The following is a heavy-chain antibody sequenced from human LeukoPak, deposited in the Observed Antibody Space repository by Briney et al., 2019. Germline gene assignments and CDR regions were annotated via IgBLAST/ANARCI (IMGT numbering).Heavy chain of an antibody. J-gene: IGHJ4*02. CDR2: IYSGGST. V-gene: IGHV3-66*01. CDR3: ARAVDYGDFYPSPFDY. CDR1: GFTVSSNY. Sequence: PGGSLRLSCAASGFTVSSNYMSWVRQAPGKGLEWVPVIYSGGSTYYADSVKGRFTISRDNSKNTLYLQMNSLRAEDTAVYYCARAVDYGDFYPSPFDYWGQGTLVTVSS. D-gene: IGHD4-17*01.